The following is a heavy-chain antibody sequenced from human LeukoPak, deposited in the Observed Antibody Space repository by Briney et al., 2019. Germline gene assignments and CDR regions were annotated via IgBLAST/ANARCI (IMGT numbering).Heavy chain of an antibody. CDR3: AKGDCSSTSCYAPADY. CDR1: GFTFSIYA. V-gene: IGHV3-23*01. J-gene: IGHJ4*02. CDR2: ISGNGGGT. D-gene: IGHD2-2*01. Sequence: PGGSLRLSCAASGFTFSIYAMSWVRQAPGKGLEWVSAISGNGGGTYYADSGKGRFTISRDNSTNTLYLQMNSLRAEDTAVYYCAKGDCSSTSCYAPADYWGQGTLATVSS.